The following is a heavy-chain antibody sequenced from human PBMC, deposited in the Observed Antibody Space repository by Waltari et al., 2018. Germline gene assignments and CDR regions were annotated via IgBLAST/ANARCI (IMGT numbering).Heavy chain of an antibody. J-gene: IGHJ4*02. Sequence: EVQLLESGGGLVQPGGSLRLSCAASGFTFSSYAMSWVRQAPGKGRECVSAMSRSGGSTYYAEAGKGRFTISGDNSKNTLYLQMNSLRAEDTAVYYCAKEYGDHHTFDYWGQGTLVTVSS. CDR1: GFTFSSYA. V-gene: IGHV3-23*01. CDR3: AKEYGDHHTFDY. D-gene: IGHD4-17*01. CDR2: MSRSGGST.